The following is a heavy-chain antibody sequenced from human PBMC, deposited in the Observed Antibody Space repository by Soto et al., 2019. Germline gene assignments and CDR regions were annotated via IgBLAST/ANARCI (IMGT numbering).Heavy chain of an antibody. V-gene: IGHV3-72*01. Sequence: EVQVVESGGGLVQPGGSLRLSCAVSGLTFSDYYFDWVRQSPGKWLEWVGRSKNKANGYTMEYAASVKGRFTISRDDSKNSVFLQMSSLRTEDTAVYYCVIVGRTSWGHGTTVTVPS. CDR3: VIVGRTS. CDR1: GLTFSDYY. D-gene: IGHD3-3*01. CDR2: SKNKANGYTM. J-gene: IGHJ3*01.